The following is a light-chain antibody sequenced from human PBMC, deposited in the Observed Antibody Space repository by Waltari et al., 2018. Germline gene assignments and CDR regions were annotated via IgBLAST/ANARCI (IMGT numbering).Light chain of an antibody. CDR3: QQYCGSPWT. Sequence: EIVLTQSTGTLSLSPGERARLSCRASQTVNSKYLVWYQQKPAQAPRLLIYDASTRATGIPDRFSGSGSGTGFTLTISRLEPEDFAVYYCQQYCGSPWTFGQGTKVESK. V-gene: IGKV3-20*01. CDR1: QTVNSKY. CDR2: DAS. J-gene: IGKJ1*01.